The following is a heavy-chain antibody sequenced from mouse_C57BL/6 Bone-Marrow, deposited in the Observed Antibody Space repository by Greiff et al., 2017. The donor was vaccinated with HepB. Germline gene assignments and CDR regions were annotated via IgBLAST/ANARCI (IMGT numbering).Heavy chain of an antibody. CDR3: ARFPGGDSWFAY. V-gene: IGHV1-75*01. J-gene: IGHJ3*01. Sequence: LVKPGASVKISCKASGYTFTDYYINWVKQRPGQGLEWIGWIFPGSGSTYYNEKFKGKATLTVDKSSSTAYMLLSSLTSEDSAVYFCARFPGGDSWFAYWGQGTLVTVSA. D-gene: IGHD2-13*01. CDR1: GYTFTDYY. CDR2: IFPGSGST.